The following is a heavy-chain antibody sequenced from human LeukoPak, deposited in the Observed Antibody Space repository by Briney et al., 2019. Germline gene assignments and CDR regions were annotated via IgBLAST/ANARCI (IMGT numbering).Heavy chain of an antibody. Sequence: EASVKLSCKASGYTFTSYGISWVRQAPGQGLEWMGWISAYDGNTNYAQKLQGRVTMTTDTSTSTAYMEPRSLRSDDTAVYYCARAAWYYYGSGSYGSFDYWGQGTLVTVSS. CDR1: GYTFTSYG. CDR3: ARAAWYYYGSGSYGSFDY. CDR2: ISAYDGNT. D-gene: IGHD3-10*01. J-gene: IGHJ4*02. V-gene: IGHV1-18*01.